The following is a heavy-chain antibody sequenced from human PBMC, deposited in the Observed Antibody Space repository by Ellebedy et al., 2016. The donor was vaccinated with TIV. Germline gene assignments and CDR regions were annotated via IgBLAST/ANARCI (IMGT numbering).Heavy chain of an antibody. CDR3: ARDRRGSYDY. Sequence: MPSETLSLTCTVSGASISTSYWSWIRQTPGNGLEWIGYTSNAGRTNYNPSLQSRVTISVDTSRNQLSLKLTSVTAADTAVYYCARDRRGSYDYWGQGTLITVSS. CDR1: GASISTSY. V-gene: IGHV4-59*01. J-gene: IGHJ4*02. D-gene: IGHD3-10*01. CDR2: TSNAGRT.